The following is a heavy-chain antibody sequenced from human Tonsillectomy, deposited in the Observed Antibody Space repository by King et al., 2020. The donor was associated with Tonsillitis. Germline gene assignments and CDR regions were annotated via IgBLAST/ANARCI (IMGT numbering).Heavy chain of an antibody. V-gene: IGHV4-39*01. CDR3: ARHEGSGNYDSRGYYY. J-gene: IGHJ4*02. CDR1: GGSISSSSYY. CDR2: IYYSGST. D-gene: IGHD3-22*01. Sequence: LQLQESGPGLVKPSETLSLTCTVSGGSISSSSYYWGWIRQPPGKGLEWIGSIYYSGSTYYNPSLKSRVTISVDTSKNQFSLKLSSVTAADTAVYYCARHEGSGNYDSRGYYYWGQGTLVTVSS.